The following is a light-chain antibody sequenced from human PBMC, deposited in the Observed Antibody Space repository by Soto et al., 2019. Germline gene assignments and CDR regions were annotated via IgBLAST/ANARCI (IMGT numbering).Light chain of an antibody. CDR2: DVS. V-gene: IGLV2-14*01. Sequence: QSVLTQPASVSGSPGQSITISCTGTSSDVGTYNYVSWYQQHPGKAPKLIIYDVSTRPSGLSNRFSGSKSGNTAFLTISGLQAEDEADYFCSSYASTSTLVVFGGGTKLTVL. J-gene: IGLJ2*01. CDR3: SSYASTSTLVV. CDR1: SSDVGTYNY.